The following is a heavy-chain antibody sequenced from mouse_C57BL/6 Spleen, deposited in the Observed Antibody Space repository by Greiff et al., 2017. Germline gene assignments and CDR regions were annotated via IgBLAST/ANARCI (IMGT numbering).Heavy chain of an antibody. J-gene: IGHJ4*01. Sequence: EVMLVESGGGLVKPGGSLKLSCAASGFTFSSYAMSWVRQTPEKRLEWVATISDGGSYTYYPDNVKGRFTISRDNAKNNLYLQMSHLKSEDTAMYYCARDRDTTGAMDYWGQGTSVTVSS. CDR3: ARDRDTTGAMDY. CDR2: ISDGGSYT. D-gene: IGHD1-1*01. CDR1: GFTFSSYA. V-gene: IGHV5-4*01.